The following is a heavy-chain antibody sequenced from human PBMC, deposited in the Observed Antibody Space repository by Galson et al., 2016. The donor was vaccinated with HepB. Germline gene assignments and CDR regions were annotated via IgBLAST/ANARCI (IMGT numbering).Heavy chain of an antibody. CDR1: GGSISSGGYY. CDR2: IYYSGST. CDR3: ARGQGATIPGYYYYGMDV. J-gene: IGHJ6*02. Sequence: LSLTCTVSGGSISSGGYYWSWIRQHPGKGLEWIGYIYYSGSTYYNLSLKSRVTISVDTSKNQFSLKLSSVTAADTAVYYCARGQGATIPGYYYYGMDVWGQGTTVTVSS. V-gene: IGHV4-31*03. D-gene: IGHD5-12*01.